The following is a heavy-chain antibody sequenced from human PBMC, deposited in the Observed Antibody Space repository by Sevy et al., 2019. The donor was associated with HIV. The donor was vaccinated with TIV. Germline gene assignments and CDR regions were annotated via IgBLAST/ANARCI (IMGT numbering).Heavy chain of an antibody. Sequence: GGSLRLSCAASGFTFRNYAMHWVRQAPGKGLEWVALISYDGDTKYYAEPVKGLFTISRDNSESTLYLHMNSLRAEDTAVYYCAPPRLWSINYWGQGTLVTVSS. CDR1: GFTFRNYA. D-gene: IGHD3-10*01. J-gene: IGHJ4*02. V-gene: IGHV3-30-3*01. CDR2: ISYDGDTK. CDR3: APPRLWSINY.